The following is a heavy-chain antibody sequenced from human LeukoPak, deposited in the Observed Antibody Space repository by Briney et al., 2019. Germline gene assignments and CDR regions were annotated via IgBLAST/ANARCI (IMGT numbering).Heavy chain of an antibody. CDR2: INHSGST. J-gene: IGHJ4*02. CDR1: GGSFSGYY. V-gene: IGHV4-34*01. CDR3: ATSEGGIAAAGPFDY. D-gene: IGHD6-13*01. Sequence: SETLSLTCAVYGGSFSGYYWSWIRQPPGKGLEWIGEINHSGSTNYNPSLKSRVTISVDTSKNQFSLKLSSVTAADTAVYYCATSEGGIAAAGPFDYWGQGTLVTVSS.